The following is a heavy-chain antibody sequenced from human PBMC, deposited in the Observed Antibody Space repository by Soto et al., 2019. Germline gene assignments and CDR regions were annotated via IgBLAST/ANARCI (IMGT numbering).Heavy chain of an antibody. CDR1: GFTFSSYG. CDR3: AKDNPAVDY. V-gene: IGHV3-30*18. CDR2: ISYDGSDK. J-gene: IGHJ4*02. Sequence: QVELVESGGGVVQPGRSLRLSCAAPGFTFSSYGMHWVRQGPGKGLEWVAMISYDGSDKYYADSVKGRFTISRDNSKNTLFLQMNALTGEDTALYYCAKDNPAVDYWGQGALVTVSS.